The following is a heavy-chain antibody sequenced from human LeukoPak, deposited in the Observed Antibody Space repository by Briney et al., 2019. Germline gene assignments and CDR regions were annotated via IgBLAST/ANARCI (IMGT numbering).Heavy chain of an antibody. CDR1: GYTFTSYD. CDR3: ARGCHSPLRSYYYYYYYMDV. J-gene: IGHJ6*03. D-gene: IGHD2-8*01. V-gene: IGHV1-8*01. CDR2: MNPNSGNT. Sequence: ASVEVSCKASGYTFTSYDINWVRQATGQGLEWMGWMNPNSGNTGYAQKFQGRVAMTRNTSISTAYMELSSLRSEDTAAYYCARGCHSPLRSYYYYYYYMDVWGKGTTVTVSS.